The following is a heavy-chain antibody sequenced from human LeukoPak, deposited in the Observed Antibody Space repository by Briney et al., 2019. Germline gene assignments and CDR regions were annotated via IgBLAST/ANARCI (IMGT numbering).Heavy chain of an antibody. CDR2: ILNDGGST. J-gene: IGHJ4*02. CDR3: VRHNYGYDY. V-gene: IGHV3-74*01. Sequence: GASLRCSCAASGFTFNRYWMQWVRQAPGEGPVWVAHILNDGGSTSYADSVEGRFTISRDNAKNTLSLQMNSLRAEDTAVYYCVRHNYGYDYWGQGTPVTVPS. D-gene: IGHD5-18*01. CDR1: GFTFNRYW.